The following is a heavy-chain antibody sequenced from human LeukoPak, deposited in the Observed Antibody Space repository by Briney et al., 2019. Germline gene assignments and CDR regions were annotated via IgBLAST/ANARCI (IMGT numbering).Heavy chain of an antibody. CDR1: GFTFSSYA. CDR3: AREKGNYFDY. Sequence: PGGSLRLSCAASGFTFSSYAMTWVRQAPGKGLEWVSTIYGSDASTYYADSVKGRFTISRDNSKNTLYLQMNSLRAEDTAVYYCAREKGNYFDYWGQGTLATVSS. J-gene: IGHJ4*02. V-gene: IGHV3-23*01. D-gene: IGHD3-10*01. CDR2: IYGSDAST.